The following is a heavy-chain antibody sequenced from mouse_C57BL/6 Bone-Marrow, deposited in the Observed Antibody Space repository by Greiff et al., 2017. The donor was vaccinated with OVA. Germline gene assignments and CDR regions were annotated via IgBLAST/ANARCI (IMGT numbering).Heavy chain of an antibody. J-gene: IGHJ1*03. CDR3: ASRGHWYFDV. CDR2: ISRGGSYT. CDR1: GFTFSSYG. V-gene: IGHV5-6*02. Sequence: EVMLVESVGDLVKPGGSLKLSCAASGFTFSSYGMSWVRQTPDKRLEWVATISRGGSYTNYPHSVKGRFTISRDNAKNTLYLQMSSLKSEDTAMYYCASRGHWYFDVWGTGTTVTVSS.